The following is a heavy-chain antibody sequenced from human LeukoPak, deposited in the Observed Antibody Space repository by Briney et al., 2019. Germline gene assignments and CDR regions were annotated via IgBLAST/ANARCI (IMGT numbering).Heavy chain of an antibody. CDR2: ISAYNGNT. V-gene: IGHV1-18*01. J-gene: IGHJ4*02. CDR1: GYTFTSYG. Sequence: ASVKVSCKASGYTFTSYGISWVRQAPGQGLEWMGWISAYNGNTNYAQNLQGRVTMTTDTSTSTAYMELRSLRSDDTAMYYCARDPLAYCGGDCYPGFDYWGQGTLVTASS. CDR3: ARDPLAYCGGDCYPGFDY. D-gene: IGHD2-21*02.